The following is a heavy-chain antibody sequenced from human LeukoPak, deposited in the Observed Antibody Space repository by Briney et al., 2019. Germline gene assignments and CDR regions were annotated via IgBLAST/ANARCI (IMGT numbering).Heavy chain of an antibody. V-gene: IGHV3-20*04. J-gene: IGHJ5*02. Sequence: PGGSLRLSCAASGFTFDDYGMSWVRQAPGKGLELVSGINWNGGSTGYADSVKGRFTISRDNAKNSLYLQMNSLRAEDTALYYCARDRYSSSWLNWFDPWGQGTLVTVSS. D-gene: IGHD6-13*01. CDR1: GFTFDDYG. CDR2: INWNGGST. CDR3: ARDRYSSSWLNWFDP.